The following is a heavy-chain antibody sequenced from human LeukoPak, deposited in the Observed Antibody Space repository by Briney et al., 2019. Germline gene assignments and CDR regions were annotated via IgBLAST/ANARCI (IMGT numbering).Heavy chain of an antibody. J-gene: IGHJ3*02. CDR1: GGSINNYY. Sequence: SETLSLTCTVSGGSINNYYWSWIRQPAGKGLEWIGRIYTRGSTNYNPSLKSRVTMSVDTSKNQFSLKLSSVTAADTAVYYCARGLYCSADICSGGDAFDIWGQGTMDSVSS. CDR3: ARGLYCSADICSGGDAFDI. D-gene: IGHD2-15*01. CDR2: IYTRGST. V-gene: IGHV4-4*07.